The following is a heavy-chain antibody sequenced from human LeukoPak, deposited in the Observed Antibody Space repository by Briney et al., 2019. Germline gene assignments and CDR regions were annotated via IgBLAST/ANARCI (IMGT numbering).Heavy chain of an antibody. CDR2: FDPEDGET. V-gene: IGHV1-24*01. Sequence: ASVKVSCKVSGYTLTELSMHWVRQAPGKGLEWMGGFDPEDGETIYAQKFQGRVTMTEDTSTDTAYMELSSLRSEDTAVYYCATVSGVDLVPWRDAFDIWGQGTMVTVSS. D-gene: IGHD3-3*01. J-gene: IGHJ3*02. CDR3: ATVSGVDLVPWRDAFDI. CDR1: GYTLTELS.